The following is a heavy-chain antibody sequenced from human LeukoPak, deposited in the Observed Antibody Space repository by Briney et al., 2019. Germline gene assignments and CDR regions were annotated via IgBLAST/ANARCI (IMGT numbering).Heavy chain of an antibody. V-gene: IGHV4-59*01. CDR1: GGSISSYY. CDR2: IYYSGST. J-gene: IGHJ4*02. CDR3: ARGLYCSSTSCFFDY. D-gene: IGHD2-2*01. Sequence: SETLSLTCTVSGGSISSYYWSWIRQPPGRGLEWIGYIYYSGSTNYNPSLKSRVTISVDTSKNQFSLKLSSVTAADTAVYYCARGLYCSSTSCFFDYWGQGTLVTVSS.